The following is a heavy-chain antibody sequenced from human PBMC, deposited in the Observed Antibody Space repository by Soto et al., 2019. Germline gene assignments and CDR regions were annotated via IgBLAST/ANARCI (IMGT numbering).Heavy chain of an antibody. Sequence: PWASVKVSCKASGYTFTSYGISWVRQAPGQGVEWMGWISAYNGNANYAQKLQGRVTMTTDTSTSTAYMELRSLRSDDTAVYYCARDPYLDYVPRGDLFDYWGQGXLVTVSS. D-gene: IGHD4-17*01. CDR3: ARDPYLDYVPRGDLFDY. V-gene: IGHV1-18*04. CDR2: ISAYNGNA. CDR1: GYTFTSYG. J-gene: IGHJ4*02.